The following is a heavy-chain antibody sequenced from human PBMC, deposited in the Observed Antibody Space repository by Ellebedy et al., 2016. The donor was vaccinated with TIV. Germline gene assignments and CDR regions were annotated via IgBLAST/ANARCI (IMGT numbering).Heavy chain of an antibody. CDR1: GYIFTGYY. J-gene: IGHJ4*02. V-gene: IGHV1-2*02. CDR3: ARTISSSASSGPFDY. CDR2: INPNSGGA. D-gene: IGHD3-10*01. Sequence: ASVKVSCKASGYIFTGYYMHWVRQAPGQGLEWMGWINPNSGGASYAQKSQGRVTMTRDTSISTAYMELSRLRSDDTAVYYCARTISSSASSGPFDYWGQGTLVTVSS.